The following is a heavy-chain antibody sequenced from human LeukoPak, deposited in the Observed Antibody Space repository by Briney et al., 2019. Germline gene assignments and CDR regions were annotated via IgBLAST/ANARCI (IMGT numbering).Heavy chain of an antibody. J-gene: IGHJ3*02. V-gene: IGHV4-34*01. CDR1: GGSFGGYY. CDR3: ARVGGAAARRAFDI. CDR2: VNHSGST. Sequence: SETLSLTCAVYGGSFGGYYWSWIRQPPGKGLEWIGEVNHSGSTNYNPSLKSRVTISVDTSKNQFSLELSSVTAADTAVYYCARVGGAAARRAFDIWGQGTMVTVSS. D-gene: IGHD1-26*01.